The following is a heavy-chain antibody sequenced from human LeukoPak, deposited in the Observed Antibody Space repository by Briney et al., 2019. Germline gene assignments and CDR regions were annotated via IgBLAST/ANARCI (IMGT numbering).Heavy chain of an antibody. CDR1: GFTLSGHS. D-gene: IGHD3-10*01. CDR3: AKERRGGVLLWFGELGY. J-gene: IGHJ4*02. Sequence: GGSLRLSCAATGFTLSGHSMNWVRQAPGKGLDWVSSISPTSAYIYYQDSVKGRFTISRNNAKNTLYLQMNSLRAEDTAVYYCAKERRGGVLLWFGELGYWGQGTLVTVSS. CDR2: ISPTSAYI. V-gene: IGHV3-21*01.